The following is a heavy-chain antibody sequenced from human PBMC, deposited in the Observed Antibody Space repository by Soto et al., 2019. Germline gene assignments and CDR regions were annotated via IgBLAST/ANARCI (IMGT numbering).Heavy chain of an antibody. D-gene: IGHD1-26*01. J-gene: IGHJ4*02. Sequence: SLRLSCAASGFTFSNAWMSWVRQAPGKGLEWVGRIKSKIDGGTTDYAAPVKGRFTVSRDDSKNTLYPQMNRLKTEDTAVYYCSTATIYYWGQGTLVTVSS. CDR2: IKSKIDGGTT. CDR3: STATIYY. V-gene: IGHV3-15*01. CDR1: GFTFSNAW.